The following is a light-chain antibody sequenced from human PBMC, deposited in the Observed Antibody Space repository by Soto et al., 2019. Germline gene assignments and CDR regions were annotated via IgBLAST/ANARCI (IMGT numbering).Light chain of an antibody. CDR3: QQSYSSPFT. Sequence: DIQMTQSPSSLSASVGDRVTITCRASQSISSHLNWYQQKPGKAPKVLIYAASSLQGGVPSRFSGSGSGTDFTLTIKSLQPEDFATYYGQQSYSSPFTFGPGTKVDIK. CDR1: QSISSH. CDR2: AAS. V-gene: IGKV1-39*01. J-gene: IGKJ3*01.